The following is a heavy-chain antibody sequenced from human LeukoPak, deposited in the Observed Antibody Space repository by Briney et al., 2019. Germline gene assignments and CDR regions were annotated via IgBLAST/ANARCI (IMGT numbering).Heavy chain of an antibody. CDR1: GGSISSYY. CDR2: IYYSGST. CDR3: ARHFTIFGVVTYYYGMDV. D-gene: IGHD3-3*01. Sequence: SETLSFTCTVSGGSISSYYWSWIRQPPGKGLEWIGYIYYSGSTNYNPSLKSRVTISVDTSKNPFSLKLSSVTAADTAVYYCARHFTIFGVVTYYYGMDVWGQGTTVTVSS. J-gene: IGHJ6*02. V-gene: IGHV4-59*08.